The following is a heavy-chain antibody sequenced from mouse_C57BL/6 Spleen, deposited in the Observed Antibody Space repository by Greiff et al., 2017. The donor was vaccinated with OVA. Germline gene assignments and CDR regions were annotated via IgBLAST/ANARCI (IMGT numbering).Heavy chain of an antibody. J-gene: IGHJ2*01. D-gene: IGHD1-1*01. Sequence: EVHLVESGGGLVQPKGSLKLSCAASGFSFNTYAMNWVRQAPGKGLEWVARIRSKSNNYATYYADSVKDRFTISRDDSESMLYLQMNNLKTEDTAMYYCVRDYGRDYFDYWGQGTTLTVSS. V-gene: IGHV10-1*01. CDR1: GFSFNTYA. CDR3: VRDYGRDYFDY. CDR2: IRSKSNNYAT.